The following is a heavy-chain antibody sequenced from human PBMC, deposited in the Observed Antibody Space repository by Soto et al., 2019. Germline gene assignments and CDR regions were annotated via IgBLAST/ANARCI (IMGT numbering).Heavy chain of an antibody. CDR1: GFTFSNYD. J-gene: IGHJ2*01. CDR3: AKDLAKGSWYFDL. Sequence: GGSLRLSCAASGFTFSNYDMSWVRQAPGKGLEWVSTIVDSGVNTYYADSVKGRFTISRDNSRNTLYLQMNSLRAEDTAVYYCAKDLAKGSWYFDLWGRGTLVTVSS. CDR2: IVDSGVNT. V-gene: IGHV3-23*01.